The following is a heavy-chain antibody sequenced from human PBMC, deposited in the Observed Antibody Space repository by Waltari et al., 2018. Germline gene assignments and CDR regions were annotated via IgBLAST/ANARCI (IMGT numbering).Heavy chain of an antibody. Sequence: EVQLIESGGALVQPGGSLRLSCAASGFGLSNFSMNWVRQAPGKGLEWIAYISTGGSTIYYADSVKGRFTISRDNAKNSLYLQMNGLTDEDTAIYYCTPLDYWGRGALVTVSS. CDR3: TPLDY. CDR2: ISTGGSTI. CDR1: GFGLSNFS. J-gene: IGHJ4*02. V-gene: IGHV3-48*02.